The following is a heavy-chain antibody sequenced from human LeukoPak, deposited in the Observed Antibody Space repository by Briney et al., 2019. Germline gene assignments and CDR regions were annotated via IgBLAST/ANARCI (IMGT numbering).Heavy chain of an antibody. CDR2: ISPNSYST. CDR3: ASQKRTFDY. CDR1: GFNFSDYY. J-gene: IGHJ4*02. Sequence: GGTLRLSCEASGFNFSDYYTTWIRQAPGKGLEWLSYISPNSYSTYYTASVRGRFTISSDNSKNSMYLQMNSLRAEDTALYYCASQKRTFDYWGRGTLVTVSS. V-gene: IGHV3-11*01.